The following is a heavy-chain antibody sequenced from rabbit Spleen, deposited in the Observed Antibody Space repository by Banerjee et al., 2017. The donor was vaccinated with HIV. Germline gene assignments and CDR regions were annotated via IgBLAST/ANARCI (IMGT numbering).Heavy chain of an antibody. CDR3: ARDNSAISGYVYDL. V-gene: IGHV1S45*01. CDR2: IYAGSSGST. D-gene: IGHD6-1*01. CDR1: GFSFSSSYW. Sequence: QEQLEESGGDLVKPEGSLTLTCTASGFSFSSSYWICWVRQAPGKGLEWIGCIYAGSSGSTYYASWAKGRFTISKTSSTTVTLQMTSLTAADTATYFCARDNSAISGYVYDLWGPGTLVTVS. J-gene: IGHJ4*01.